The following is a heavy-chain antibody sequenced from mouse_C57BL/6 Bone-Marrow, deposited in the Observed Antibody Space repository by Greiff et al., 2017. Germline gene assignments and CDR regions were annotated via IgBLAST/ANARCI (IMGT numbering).Heavy chain of an antibody. CDR2: IYPRSGNT. D-gene: IGHD2-3*01. J-gene: IGHJ2*01. Sequence: QVQLKESGAELARPGASVKLSCKPSGYTFTSYGISWVKQRTGQGLEWIGEIYPRSGNTYYNEKFKGKATLTADKSSSTAYMELRSLTSEDSAVYFCARERLLLDYWGQGTTLTVSS. CDR1: GYTFTSYG. CDR3: ARERLLLDY. V-gene: IGHV1-81*01.